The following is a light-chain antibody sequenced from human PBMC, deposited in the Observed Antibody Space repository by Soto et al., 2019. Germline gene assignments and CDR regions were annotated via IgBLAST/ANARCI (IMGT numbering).Light chain of an antibody. CDR1: QSVSNNY. CDR3: QQYGSSPRT. Sequence: EIELTQSPGTLSLSPGERATLPCRASQSVSNNYLAWYQQKPGQAPRLLISGASSRATGIPDRFTGSGSGTDFTLTISNLEPEDFAVYYCQQYGSSPRTFSQGTKVDIK. J-gene: IGKJ1*01. CDR2: GAS. V-gene: IGKV3-20*01.